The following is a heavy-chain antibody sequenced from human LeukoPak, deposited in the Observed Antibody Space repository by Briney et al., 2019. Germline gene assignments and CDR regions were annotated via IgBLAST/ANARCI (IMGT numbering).Heavy chain of an antibody. J-gene: IGHJ4*02. V-gene: IGHV4-31*03. Sequence: SQTLSLTCTVSGGSISSGGYYWSWICQHPGKGLEWIGYIYYSGSTYYNPSLKSRVTISVDTSKNQFSLKLSSVTAADTAVYYCARGVVATIRGVYYFDYWGQGTLVTVSS. CDR2: IYYSGST. CDR1: GGSISSGGYY. CDR3: ARGVVATIRGVYYFDY. D-gene: IGHD5-12*01.